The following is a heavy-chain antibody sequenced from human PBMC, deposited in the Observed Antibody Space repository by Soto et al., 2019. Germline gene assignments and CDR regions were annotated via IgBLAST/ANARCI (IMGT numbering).Heavy chain of an antibody. D-gene: IGHD3-10*01. J-gene: IGHJ6*02. CDR3: AREGFYSGSGTYSPPRYYGMDV. V-gene: IGHV1-18*01. CDR2: ISDYNGNT. Sequence: ASVKVSCKASGYTFSNYGISWVRQAPGQGLEWMGWISDYNGNTFYGKKFQGRVTMTTDTSTRTAFMELRSLRSDDTAVYYCAREGFYSGSGTYSPPRYYGMDVCG. CDR1: GYTFSNYG.